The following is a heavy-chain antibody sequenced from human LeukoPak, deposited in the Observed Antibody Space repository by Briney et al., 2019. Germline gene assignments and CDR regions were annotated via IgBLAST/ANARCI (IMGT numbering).Heavy chain of an antibody. CDR2: IYYSGST. J-gene: IGHJ5*02. CDR3: ARGQYSSGWFYGNNWFDP. CDR1: GGSISSYY. D-gene: IGHD6-19*01. V-gene: IGHV4-59*12. Sequence: PSETLSLTCTVSGGSISSYYWSWIRQPPGKGLEWIGYIYYSGSTNYNPSLKSRVTISVDTSKNQFSLKLSSVTAADTAVYYCARGQYSSGWFYGNNWFDPWGQGTLVTVSS.